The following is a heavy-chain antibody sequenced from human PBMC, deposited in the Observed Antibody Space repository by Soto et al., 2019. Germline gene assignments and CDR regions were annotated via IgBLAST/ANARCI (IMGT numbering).Heavy chain of an antibody. CDR3: ARNLRIGSSFGFNAFSDDAFDV. D-gene: IGHD3-16*01. CDR2: ISYDGKST. CDR1: GFPFGSRA. J-gene: IGHJ3*01. V-gene: IGHV3-30*03. Sequence: QLVESGGGVVRPGTSLRLSCSASGFPFGSRAMHWVRQAPGKGLEWVAIISYDGKSTYYSAPVKGRFFISRDNSQNTLYLQMNSLTTEDTSLYYCARNLRIGSSFGFNAFSDDAFDVWGRGTMVTVSS.